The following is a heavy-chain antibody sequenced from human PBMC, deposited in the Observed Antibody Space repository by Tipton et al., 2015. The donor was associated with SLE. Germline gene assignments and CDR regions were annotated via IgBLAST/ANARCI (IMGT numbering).Heavy chain of an antibody. V-gene: IGHV4-4*07. CDR1: GGSISNYY. D-gene: IGHD3-9*01. CDR3: ARGSDLLTGYYYFDL. Sequence: TLSLTCTVSGGSISNYYWSWVRQSAGKGLEWIGRIYITGSTNYSPSLKSRATLSVDTSKNQFSLKLTSVTAADTAVYYCARGSDLLTGYYYFDLWGQGTVVTVSS. CDR2: IYITGST. J-gene: IGHJ4*02.